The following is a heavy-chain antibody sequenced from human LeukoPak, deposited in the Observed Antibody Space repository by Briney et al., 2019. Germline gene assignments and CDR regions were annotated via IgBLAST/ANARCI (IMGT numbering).Heavy chain of an antibody. CDR3: ATMPVYSSTWGVFDY. D-gene: IGHD6-13*01. CDR1: GYTLTKLS. CDR2: FDPEDGET. V-gene: IGHV1-24*01. Sequence: ASVKVSCKVSGYTLTKLSMHWVRQAPGKGLEWMGGFDPEDGETIYAQKFQGRVTMTEDTSSDTAYMELSSLRSEDTAVYYCATMPVYSSTWGVFDYCGQGTLVTVSS. J-gene: IGHJ4*02.